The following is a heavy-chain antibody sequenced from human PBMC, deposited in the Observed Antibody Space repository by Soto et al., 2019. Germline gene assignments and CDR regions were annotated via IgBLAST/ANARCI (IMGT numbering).Heavy chain of an antibody. CDR2: ISYDGSNK. J-gene: IGHJ6*02. D-gene: IGHD3-10*01. V-gene: IGHV3-30-3*01. CDR3: ARDASSGSYFPHYYYYGMDV. Sequence: GGSLRLSCAASGFTFSSYAMHWVRQAPGKGLEWVAVISYDGSNKYYADSVKGRFTISRDNSKNTLYLQMNSLRAEDTAVYYCARDASSGSYFPHYYYYGMDVWGQGTTVTVSS. CDR1: GFTFSSYA.